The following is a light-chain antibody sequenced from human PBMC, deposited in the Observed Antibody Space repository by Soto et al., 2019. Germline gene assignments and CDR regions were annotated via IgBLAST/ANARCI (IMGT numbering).Light chain of an antibody. Sequence: QSVLTQPASVSESPGQSITISCTGTGSDVGSYKYVSWYQQHPGKAPKLIIFEVSNRPSGVPDRFSGSKSGNRASLTISGLQAEDEADYYCSSYTSISSLGVFGTGTKVTVL. CDR3: SSYTSISSLGV. CDR2: EVS. J-gene: IGLJ1*01. V-gene: IGLV2-14*01. CDR1: GSDVGSYKY.